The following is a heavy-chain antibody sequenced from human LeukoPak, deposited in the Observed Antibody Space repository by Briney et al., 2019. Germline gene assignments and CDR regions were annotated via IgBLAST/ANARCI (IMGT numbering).Heavy chain of an antibody. CDR2: IYSGGST. CDR3: ARGSSSGWYFDY. Sequence: PGGSLRLSCAASGFTVSSNYMSWVRQAPGKGLEWVSVIYSGGSTYYADSVKGRFTISRDNAKNSLYLQMNSLRAEDTAVYYCARGSSSGWYFDYWGQGTLVTVSS. J-gene: IGHJ4*02. V-gene: IGHV3-66*01. CDR1: GFTVSSNY. D-gene: IGHD6-19*01.